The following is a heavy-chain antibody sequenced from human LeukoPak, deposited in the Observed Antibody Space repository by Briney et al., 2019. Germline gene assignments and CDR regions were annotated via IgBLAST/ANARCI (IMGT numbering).Heavy chain of an antibody. CDR1: DYTFISYG. CDR3: ARADIIVVAGATPVGSAFEY. D-gene: IGHD2-15*01. J-gene: IGHJ4*02. Sequence: ASLKVSCKTSDYTFISYGISWLRQAPGQGIEWMGWISANKGDTEYAQKFQGRLTVTRDTSTSTAYMELKRLKSDDTAVYYCARADIIVVAGATPVGSAFEYWGQGTLITVS. CDR2: ISANKGDT. V-gene: IGHV1-18*01.